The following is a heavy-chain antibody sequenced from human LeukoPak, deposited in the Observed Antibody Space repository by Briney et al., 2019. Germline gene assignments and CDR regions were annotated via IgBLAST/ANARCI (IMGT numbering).Heavy chain of an antibody. D-gene: IGHD3-22*01. Sequence: SQTLSLTCAISGDIVSSNSAAWNWIRQSPSRGLEWLGRTYYRSKWYNDYAVSVKSRITINPDTSKNQFSLQLNSVTPEDTAVYYCAREGSYYDSSGYAYYYYGMDVWGQGTTVTVSS. CDR3: AREGSYYDSSGYAYYYYGMDV. CDR2: TYYRSKWYN. V-gene: IGHV6-1*01. CDR1: GDIVSSNSAA. J-gene: IGHJ6*02.